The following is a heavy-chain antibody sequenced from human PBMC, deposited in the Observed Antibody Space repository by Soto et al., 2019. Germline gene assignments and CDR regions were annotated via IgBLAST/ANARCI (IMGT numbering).Heavy chain of an antibody. D-gene: IGHD6-6*01. J-gene: IGHJ4*02. CDR3: ARDREQLGPVPSYFDY. V-gene: IGHV3-30-3*01. CDR1: GFTFSSYA. Sequence: PGGSLRLSCAASGFTFSSYAMHWVRQAPGKGLEWVAVISYDGSNKYYADSVKGRFTISRDNSKNTLYLQMNSLRAEDTAVYYCARDREQLGPVPSYFDYWGQGTLVNVS. CDR2: ISYDGSNK.